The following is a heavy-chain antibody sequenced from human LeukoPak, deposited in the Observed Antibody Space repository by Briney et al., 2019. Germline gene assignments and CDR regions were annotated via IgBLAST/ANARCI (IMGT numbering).Heavy chain of an antibody. V-gene: IGHV1-2*02. CDR2: MNPISGGT. D-gene: IGHD2-2*01. CDR3: ARDIRLVPAAREVDY. CDR1: GYTFTDYY. Sequence: ASVKVSCKASGYTFTDYYMHWVRQAPEQGLEWMGWMNPISGGTIYAQKFQGRVTMTRDTSISTAYMELSSLRYDDTAVYYCARDIRLVPAAREVDYWGQGTLVTVFS. J-gene: IGHJ4*02.